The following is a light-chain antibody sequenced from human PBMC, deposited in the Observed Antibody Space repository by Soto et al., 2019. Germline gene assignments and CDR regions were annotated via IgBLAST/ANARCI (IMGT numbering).Light chain of an antibody. V-gene: IGKV3-20*01. CDR2: GAS. J-gene: IGKJ3*01. CDR1: QSVSSSY. Sequence: EIVLTQSPGTLSLSPGERATLSCRASQSVSSSYLAWYQQKPGQAPRLLIYGASSRATGIPDRFSGSGSGTDFTLTISRLEPEDFAVDYCQQYGSSPQSFGPGTKVDIK. CDR3: QQYGSSPQS.